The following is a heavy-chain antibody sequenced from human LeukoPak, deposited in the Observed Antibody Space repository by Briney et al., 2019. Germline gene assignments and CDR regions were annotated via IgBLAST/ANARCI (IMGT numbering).Heavy chain of an antibody. D-gene: IGHD1-20*01. CDR1: GFTFRSYW. J-gene: IGHJ4*02. CDR3: ARLSGDITVFDL. V-gene: IGHV3-7*01. CDR2: IKRDGSAK. Sequence: GGSLRLPCAASGFTFRSYWMSWVRQAPGKGLEWVATIKRDGSAKHYVDSVKGRFTVPRDNAKNSLHLQMNSLRADDTAVYYCARLSGDITVFDLWGQGTLVTVSS.